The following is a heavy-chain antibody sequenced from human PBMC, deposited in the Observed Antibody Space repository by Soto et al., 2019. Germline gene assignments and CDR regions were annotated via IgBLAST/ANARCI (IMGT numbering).Heavy chain of an antibody. CDR3: AKVRKGIAAAGSQ. V-gene: IGHV3-30*18. CDR1: GFTFSSYG. CDR2: ISYDGSNK. D-gene: IGHD6-13*01. Sequence: QVQLVESGGGVVQPGRSLRLSCAASGFTFSSYGMHWVRQAPGKGLEWVAVISYDGSNKYYADSVKGRFTISRDNSKNTLHLQINSPRAEDTAVYYCAKVRKGIAAAGSQWGHVTLVTVSS. J-gene: IGHJ4*01.